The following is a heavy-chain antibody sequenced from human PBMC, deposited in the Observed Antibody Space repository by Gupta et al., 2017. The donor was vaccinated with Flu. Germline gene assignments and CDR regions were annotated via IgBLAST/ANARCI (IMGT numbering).Heavy chain of an antibody. D-gene: IGHD3-10*01. V-gene: IGHV3-21*06. CDR2: ISGSSSYI. CDR1: TFSTYP. Sequence: TFSTYPMNWVRQAPGKGLEWVSSISGSSSYIYYADSMKGRFTISRDNAKNSLYLQMDSLRAEDTAVYYCARRAGSGSCNDYWGQGTLVTVSS. J-gene: IGHJ4*02. CDR3: ARRAGSGSCNDY.